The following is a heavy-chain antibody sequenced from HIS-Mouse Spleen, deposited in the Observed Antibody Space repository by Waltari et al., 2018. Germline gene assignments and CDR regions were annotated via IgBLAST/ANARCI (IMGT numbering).Heavy chain of an antibody. J-gene: IGHJ2*01. D-gene: IGHD6-13*01. CDR3: AREIPYSSSWYDWYFDL. Sequence: QLQLQESGPGLVKPSETLSLTCTVPGVSISRTSYYWGWIRQPPGKGLEWFGRIYYSGSTYYNPSLKSRVTISVATSKNQFSRKLSSVTAADTAVYYCAREIPYSSSWYDWYFDLWGRGTLVTVSS. V-gene: IGHV4-39*07. CDR1: GVSISRTSYY. CDR2: IYYSGST.